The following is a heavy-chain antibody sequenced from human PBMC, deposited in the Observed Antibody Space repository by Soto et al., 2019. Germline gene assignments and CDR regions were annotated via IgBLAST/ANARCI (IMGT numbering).Heavy chain of an antibody. CDR2: ISAYNGNT. CDR1: GYTFTSYG. Sequence: QVQLVQSGAEVKKPGASMKVSCKASGYTFTSYGISWVRQAPGQGLEWMGWISAYNGNTNYAQKLQGRVTMTTDTSTSTAYMELRSLRSDDTAVYYCARGRGYSSSWYVYYYYYYGMDVWDQGTTVTVSS. D-gene: IGHD6-13*01. V-gene: IGHV1-18*04. CDR3: ARGRGYSSSWYVYYYYYYGMDV. J-gene: IGHJ6*02.